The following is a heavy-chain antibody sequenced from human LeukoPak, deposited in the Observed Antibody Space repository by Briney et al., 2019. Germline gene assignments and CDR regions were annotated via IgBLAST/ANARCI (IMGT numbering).Heavy chain of an antibody. Sequence: ASVKVSCKAFGYTFTNNWMHWVRQAPGQGLEWMGWINPNSGGTNYAQKFQGRVTMTRDTSISTAYMELSRLRSDDTAVYYCARFDTVTTNAFDYWGQGTLVTVSS. V-gene: IGHV1-2*02. CDR3: ARFDTVTTNAFDY. D-gene: IGHD4-11*01. CDR1: GYTFTNNW. J-gene: IGHJ4*02. CDR2: INPNSGGT.